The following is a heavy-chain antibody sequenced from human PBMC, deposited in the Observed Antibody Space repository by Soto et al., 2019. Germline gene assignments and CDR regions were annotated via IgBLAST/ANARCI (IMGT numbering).Heavy chain of an antibody. CDR3: ASANYDILTGSRYYYMDV. CDR1: GGTFSSYT. Sequence: QVQLVQSGAEVQKPGSSVKVSCKASGGTFSSYTISWVRQAPGQGLEWMGRIIPILGIANYAQKFQGRVTITADKSTSTAYMELSSLRSEDTAVYYCASANYDILTGSRYYYMDVWGKGTTVTVSS. V-gene: IGHV1-69*02. J-gene: IGHJ6*03. CDR2: IIPILGIA. D-gene: IGHD3-9*01.